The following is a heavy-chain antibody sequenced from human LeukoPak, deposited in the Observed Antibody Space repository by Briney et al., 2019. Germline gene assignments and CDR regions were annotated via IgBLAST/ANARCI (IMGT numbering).Heavy chain of an antibody. CDR2: INQSGTT. Sequence: PSETLSLTCAVYGGSFSTYYWGWIRQSPGKGLEWIGEINQSGTTNYNPSLKSRVTISVDTSKNQFSLHLRSVTATDSAMYYCARRTWYGTAYFYYFIDVWGKGTMVTVSS. V-gene: IGHV4-34*01. D-gene: IGHD6-13*01. J-gene: IGHJ6*03. CDR1: GGSFSTYY. CDR3: ARRTWYGTAYFYYFIDV.